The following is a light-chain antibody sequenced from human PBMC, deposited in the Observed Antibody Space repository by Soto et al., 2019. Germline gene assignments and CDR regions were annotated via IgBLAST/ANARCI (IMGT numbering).Light chain of an antibody. CDR2: GAS. CDR1: QTVSSNY. CDR3: QQYGSSSWT. Sequence: EIILTQSPDTLSLSPGERATLSCRASQTVSSNYLAWCQQRPGQAPRLLIYGASTRAAGIPDRFSGSGSGTDFTLTITRLEPEDFAVYYCQQYGSSSWTFGQGTKVEIK. V-gene: IGKV3-20*01. J-gene: IGKJ1*01.